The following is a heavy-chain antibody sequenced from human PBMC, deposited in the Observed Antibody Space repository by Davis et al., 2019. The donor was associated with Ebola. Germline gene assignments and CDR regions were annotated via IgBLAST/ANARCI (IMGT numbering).Heavy chain of an antibody. CDR2: ISSSGSTI. D-gene: IGHD3-10*01. V-gene: IGHV3-11*01. J-gene: IGHJ4*02. CDR3: AREDSGTYYTIYYFDY. CDR1: GFTFSDYY. Sequence: GESLKISCAASGFTFSDYYMSWIRQAPGKRLEWVSYISSSGSTIYYADSVKGRFTISRDNAKKSLYLQMNSLRAEDTAVYYCAREDSGTYYTIYYFDYWGQGTLVTVSS.